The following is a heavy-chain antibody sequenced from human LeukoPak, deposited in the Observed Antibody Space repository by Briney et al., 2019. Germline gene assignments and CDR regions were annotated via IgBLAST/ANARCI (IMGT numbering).Heavy chain of an antibody. CDR2: IQQDRSEK. D-gene: IGHD2-2*01. J-gene: IGHJ5*02. CDR3: ARGGAPYCSSTSCYEDRFDP. Sequence: GGSLRLSCAASGFTFSNYWMSWVRQAPGKGLEWVANIQQDRSEKYYVDSVKGRFTISRDNAKNSLYLQTISLRAEVTAVYYCARGGAPYCSSTSCYEDRFDPWGQGTLVAVSS. CDR1: GFTFSNYW. V-gene: IGHV3-7*05.